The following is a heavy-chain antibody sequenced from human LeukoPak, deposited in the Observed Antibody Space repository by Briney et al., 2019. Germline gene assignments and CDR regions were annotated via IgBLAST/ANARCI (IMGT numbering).Heavy chain of an antibody. V-gene: IGHV3-7*01. D-gene: IGHD6-19*01. CDR2: IKEDGSIQ. J-gene: IGHJ4*02. Sequence: GGSLRLSCVDSGFTFSSYWMSWVRQAPGKGVEWLAHIKEDGSIQYYLDSVRGRFTISRDNAKSSLYLQLNSLRADDTAVYYCARDVCTGVAVSDYWGQGTLVTVSS. CDR1: GFTFSSYW. CDR3: ARDVCTGVAVSDY.